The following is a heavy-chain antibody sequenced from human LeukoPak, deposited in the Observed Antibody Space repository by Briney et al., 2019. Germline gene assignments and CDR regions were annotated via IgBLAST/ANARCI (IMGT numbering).Heavy chain of an antibody. D-gene: IGHD1-26*01. CDR3: ARVRTVGATPYYMDV. CDR2: MNPNSGNT. V-gene: IGHV1-8*01. CDR1: GYTFTSYD. J-gene: IGHJ6*03. Sequence: ASVKVSCKASGYTFTSYDINWVRQATGQGLEWMGWMNPNSGNTGYAQKFQGRVTITADKSTSTAYMELSSLRSEDTAVYYCARVRTVGATPYYMDVWGKGTTVTVSS.